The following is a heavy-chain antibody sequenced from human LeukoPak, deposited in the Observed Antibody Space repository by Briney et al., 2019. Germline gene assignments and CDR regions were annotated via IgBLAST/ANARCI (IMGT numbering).Heavy chain of an antibody. J-gene: IGHJ4*02. V-gene: IGHV4-61*09. CDR2: IYTSGKT. D-gene: IGHD5-12*01. CDR1: GGSISSGSYY. CDR3: ARDRGSGSDQALGS. Sequence: SQTLSLTCTVSGGSISSGSYYWSWIRQPAGKGLGWIGHIYTSGKTNYNPSLKSRVTLSIDSSKNQFSLKLTSVTAADTAVYYCARDRGSGSDQALGSWGQGILVTVSS.